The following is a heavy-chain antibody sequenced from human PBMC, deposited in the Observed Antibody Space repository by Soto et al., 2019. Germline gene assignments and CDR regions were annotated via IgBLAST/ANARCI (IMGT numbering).Heavy chain of an antibody. CDR3: ARVHEVGSPRGGLSSFDY. Sequence: QVQLVQSGAEVKKPGASVKVSCKASGYTFTSYGISWVRQAPGQGIEWMGWISAYNGNTNYAQKLQCRVTMTTGTSTSTDYMELMSLRSDDTAVYYCARVHEVGSPRGGLSSFDYWGQGTLVTVSS. CDR2: ISAYNGNT. D-gene: IGHD2-15*01. J-gene: IGHJ4*02. CDR1: GYTFTSYG. V-gene: IGHV1-18*01.